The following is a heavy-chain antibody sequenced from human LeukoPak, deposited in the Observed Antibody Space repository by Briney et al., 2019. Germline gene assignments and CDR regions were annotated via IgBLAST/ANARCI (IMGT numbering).Heavy chain of an antibody. CDR3: ARGLYHGPGSYTAAGN. J-gene: IGHJ4*02. V-gene: IGHV4-38-2*01. CDR1: AYSISSGYY. CDR2: IYHSGIT. D-gene: IGHD3-10*01. Sequence: SETLSLTCAVSAYSISSGYYWGWIRQPPGKGLEWIGSIYHSGITHYNPSLKSRVTISVDTSKNQFSLKLSSVTAADTAVYYCARGLYHGPGSYTAAGNWGQGTLVTVSS.